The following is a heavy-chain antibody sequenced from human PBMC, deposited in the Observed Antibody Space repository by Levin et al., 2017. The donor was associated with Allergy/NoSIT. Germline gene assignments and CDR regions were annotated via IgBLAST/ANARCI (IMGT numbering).Heavy chain of an antibody. D-gene: IGHD3-10*01. CDR2: IYYSGST. J-gene: IGHJ5*02. CDR3: ARDVTMVRGGGPGGWFDP. Sequence: SETLSLTCTVSGGSISSYYWSWIRQPPGKGLEWIGYIYYSGSTNYNPSLKSRVTISVDTSKNQFSLKLSSVTAADTAVYYCARDVTMVRGGGPGGWFDPWGQGTLVTVSS. CDR1: GGSISSYY. V-gene: IGHV4-59*01.